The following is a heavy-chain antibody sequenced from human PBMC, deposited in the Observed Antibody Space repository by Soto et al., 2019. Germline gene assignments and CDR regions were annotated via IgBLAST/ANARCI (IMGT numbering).Heavy chain of an antibody. CDR3: ARDRSTDFGLDV. CDR1: GFTFRDYF. J-gene: IGHJ6*02. D-gene: IGHD3-3*01. Sequence: EVLLLESGGDSVQPGGSLRLSCVASGFTFRDYFLSWVRQVPGKGLAWVSSISDGGERTDYRDSVRGRFTISGDNARFTLHLQMNSLRVDDTATYFCARDRSTDFGLDVWGQGTTVTVSS. V-gene: IGHV3-23*01. CDR2: ISDGGERT.